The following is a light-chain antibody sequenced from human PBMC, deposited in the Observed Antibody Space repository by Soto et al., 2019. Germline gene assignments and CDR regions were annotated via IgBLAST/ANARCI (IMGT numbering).Light chain of an antibody. CDR2: EVS. Sequence: QSVLTQPASVSGSPGQSITISCTGTSSDVGGYNYVSWYQQHPGKAPKVIIYEVSYRPSGVSDRFSGSKSGNTASLTISGLQAEDEAEYYCNSYRSGNTVVFGTGTKVTVL. V-gene: IGLV2-14*01. CDR3: NSYRSGNTVV. CDR1: SSDVGGYNY. J-gene: IGLJ1*01.